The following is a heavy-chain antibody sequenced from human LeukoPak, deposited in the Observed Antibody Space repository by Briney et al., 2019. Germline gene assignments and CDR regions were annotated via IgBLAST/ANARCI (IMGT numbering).Heavy chain of an antibody. CDR3: AATMIVVVISGVYDY. Sequence: SETLSLTCTVSGGSISSGSYYWSWIRQPAGKGLEWIGRIYASGSTNYNPSLKSRVTMSLDTSKNQFSLKLSSVTAADTAVYYCAATMIVVVISGVYDYWGQGTLVPVSS. D-gene: IGHD3-22*01. CDR2: IYASGST. CDR1: GGSISSGSYY. J-gene: IGHJ4*02. V-gene: IGHV4-61*02.